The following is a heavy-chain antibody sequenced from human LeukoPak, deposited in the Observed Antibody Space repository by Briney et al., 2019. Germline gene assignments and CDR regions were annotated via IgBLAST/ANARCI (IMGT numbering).Heavy chain of an antibody. CDR3: ARVDHSSGYWYFDL. V-gene: IGHV4-59*11. J-gene: IGHJ2*01. CDR1: GGSTSSHN. Sequence: PSETLSLTCTVSGGSTSSHNWSWIRQPPGKGLEWIGYIYYSGGTNYTPSLKSRVTISVDTSKNQFSLKLSSVTAADTAVYYCARVDHSSGYWYFDLWGRGTQVTVSS. CDR2: IYYSGGT. D-gene: IGHD3-22*01.